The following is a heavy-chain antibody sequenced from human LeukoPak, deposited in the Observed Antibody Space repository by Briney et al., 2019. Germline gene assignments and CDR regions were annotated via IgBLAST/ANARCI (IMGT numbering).Heavy chain of an antibody. Sequence: SETLSLTCTVSGGSISSSSYYWGWIRQPPGKGLEWIGSIYYSGSTYYNPSLKSRVTISVDTSKNQFSLKLSSVTAADTAVYYCARGRYYYGSGSYFRGFADYWGQGTLVTVSS. CDR2: IYYSGST. V-gene: IGHV4-39*01. CDR1: GGSISSSSYY. CDR3: ARGRYYYGSGSYFRGFADY. J-gene: IGHJ4*02. D-gene: IGHD3-10*01.